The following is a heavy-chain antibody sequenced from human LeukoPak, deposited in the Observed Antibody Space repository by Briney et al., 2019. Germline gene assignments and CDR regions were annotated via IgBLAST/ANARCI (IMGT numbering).Heavy chain of an antibody. CDR2: IYYTGST. CDR1: GGSISSYY. Sequence: PSETLSLTCSVSGGSISSYYWSWIRQPPGKGLEWIGYIYYTGSTNYNPSLKSRVTISVDTSRNQFSLKLSSVTAADTAVYYCARGLWFGDENPPYFDYWGQGILVTVSS. CDR3: ARGLWFGDENPPYFDY. J-gene: IGHJ4*02. V-gene: IGHV4-59*08. D-gene: IGHD3-10*01.